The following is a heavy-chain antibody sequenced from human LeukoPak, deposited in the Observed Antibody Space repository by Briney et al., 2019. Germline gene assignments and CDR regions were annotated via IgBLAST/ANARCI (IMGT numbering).Heavy chain of an antibody. V-gene: IGHV3-23*01. Sequence: PGGSLRLSCAASGFTFSRVAMSWVRQAPGKGLEWVSVIRNSGDNTYYTDSVKGRFTISRDNSKNTLWLQMNSLRAEDTAVYYCAKGNWDKLEVFDYWGQGTLVTVSS. D-gene: IGHD1/OR15-1a*01. CDR2: IRNSGDNT. J-gene: IGHJ4*02. CDR3: AKGNWDKLEVFDY. CDR1: GFTFSRVA.